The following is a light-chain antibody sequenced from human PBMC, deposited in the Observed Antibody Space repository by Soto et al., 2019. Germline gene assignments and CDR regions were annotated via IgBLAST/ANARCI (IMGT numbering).Light chain of an antibody. V-gene: IGLV7-46*01. J-gene: IGLJ3*02. CDR3: LVSYGGTWV. CDR1: TGPVTSGHH. CDR2: DTS. Sequence: QAVVTQEPSVTVSPGGTVTLTCASTTGPVTSGHHPYWFQQKPGHAPRTLIYDTSNKHSWTPARFSGSLLGGKAALTLSGAQPEDEADYYCLVSYGGTWVFGGGTKLTVL.